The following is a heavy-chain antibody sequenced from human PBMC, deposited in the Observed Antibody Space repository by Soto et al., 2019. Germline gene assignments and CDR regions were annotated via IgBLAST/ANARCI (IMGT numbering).Heavy chain of an antibody. CDR2: IYHSGSP. Sequence: PSETLALTCAVSGCSISRGDYSWSWIRQPPGEGLEGIGYIYHSGSPYYNPSLQSRLTISVDRSKNQFPPQLSSVTAADTAVYYCARVPGPWGQGTLVTVSS. V-gene: IGHV4-30-2*01. CDR3: ARVPGP. J-gene: IGHJ5*02. CDR1: GCSISRGDYS.